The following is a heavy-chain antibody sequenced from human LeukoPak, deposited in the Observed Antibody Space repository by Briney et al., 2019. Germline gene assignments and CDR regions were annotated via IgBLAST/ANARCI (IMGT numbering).Heavy chain of an antibody. D-gene: IGHD6-19*01. CDR3: ARIRIVAGTFGFDY. V-gene: IGHV4-59*01. CDR2: IYYSGST. J-gene: IGHJ4*02. CDR1: GGSISSYY. Sequence: SETLSLTCTVSGGSISSYYWSWIRQPPGKGLEWIGYIYYSGSTNYNPSLKSRVTISVDTSKNQFSLKLSSVTAADTAVYYCARIRIVAGTFGFDYWGQGTLVTVSS.